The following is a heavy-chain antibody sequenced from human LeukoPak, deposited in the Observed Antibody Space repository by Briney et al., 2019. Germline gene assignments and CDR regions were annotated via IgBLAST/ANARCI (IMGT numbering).Heavy chain of an antibody. V-gene: IGHV1-69*13. CDR2: IIPIFGTA. J-gene: IGHJ6*02. CDR3: ARVRTSYYYDSSGKPYYYYYYGMDV. CDR1: GGTFSSYA. D-gene: IGHD3-22*01. Sequence: WASVKVSCKASGGTFSSYAISWVRQAPGQGLAWMGGIIPIFGTANYAQKFQGRVTITADESTSTAYMELSSLRSEDTAVYYCARVRTSYYYDSSGKPYYYYYYGMDVWGQGTTVTVSS.